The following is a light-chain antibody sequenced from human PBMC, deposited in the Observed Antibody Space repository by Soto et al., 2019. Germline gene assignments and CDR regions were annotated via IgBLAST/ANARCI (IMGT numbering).Light chain of an antibody. V-gene: IGKV1-27*01. CDR2: RAS. CDR1: QGIDYF. Sequence: DIQMTQSPSSLSASVGDRVTITCRASQGIDYFLAWYQQKPGKVPKLLIYRASTLQSGVPSRFSGSGSGTDFSLTISGLQPEDVATHFCQRYNSPPWTFGQGTKVEI. J-gene: IGKJ1*01. CDR3: QRYNSPPWT.